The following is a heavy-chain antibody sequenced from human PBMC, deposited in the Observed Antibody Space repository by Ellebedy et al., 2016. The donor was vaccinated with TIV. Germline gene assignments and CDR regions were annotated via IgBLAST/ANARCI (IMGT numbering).Heavy chain of an antibody. V-gene: IGHV1-2*04. D-gene: IGHD3-3*02. J-gene: IGHJ6*02. Sequence: ASVKVSXXASGYTFSAYYIHWVRQVPGQGLEWMGWINPKSGGTDYAQKFQGWVTMTRDTAIGTAYMEMTRLKSDDTAVYFCARDRSSIRYAGLDVWGQGTTVTVSS. CDR2: INPKSGGT. CDR3: ARDRSSIRYAGLDV. CDR1: GYTFSAYY.